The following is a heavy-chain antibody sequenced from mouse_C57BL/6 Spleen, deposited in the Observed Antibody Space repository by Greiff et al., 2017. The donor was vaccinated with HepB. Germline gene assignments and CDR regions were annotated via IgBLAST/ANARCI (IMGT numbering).Heavy chain of an antibody. CDR3: ARDDGYSWFAY. Sequence: EVQLVESGGDLVKPGGSLKLSCAASGFTFSSYGKSWVRQTPDKRLEWVATISSGGSYTYYPDSVKGRFTISRDNAKNTLYLQMSSLKSEDTAMYYCARDDGYSWFAYWGQGTLVTVSA. D-gene: IGHD2-3*01. V-gene: IGHV5-6*01. CDR1: GFTFSSYG. CDR2: ISSGGSYT. J-gene: IGHJ3*01.